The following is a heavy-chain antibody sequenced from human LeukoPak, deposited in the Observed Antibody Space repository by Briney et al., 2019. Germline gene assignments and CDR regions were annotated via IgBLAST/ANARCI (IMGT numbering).Heavy chain of an antibody. CDR2: ISSSSRYI. CDR3: VRPPGRALDI. Sequence: GGSLRLSCAASGFTFSTYSMNWVRQAPGKGLEWVSSISSSSRYIYYADSVKGRFTISRDNAKNSLYLQMNSLRDEDTAVYYCVRPPGRALDIWGQGTKVTVSS. CDR1: GFTFSTYS. V-gene: IGHV3-21*06. J-gene: IGHJ3*02. D-gene: IGHD2-15*01.